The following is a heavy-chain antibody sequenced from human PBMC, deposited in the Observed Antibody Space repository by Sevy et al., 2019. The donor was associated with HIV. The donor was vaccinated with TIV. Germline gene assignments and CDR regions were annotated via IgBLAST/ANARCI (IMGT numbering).Heavy chain of an antibody. V-gene: IGHV4-4*07. CDR2: IYTTGST. Sequence: LPETLSLTCTVSGASINNYYWTWIRQPAGEGLEWIGRIYTTGSTNYNHSLKSRVTMSIVTSVNQFSLRLRSVTAADTAVYYCARGFRGCRASYYFDNWGQGTLVTVSS. D-gene: IGHD3-16*01. J-gene: IGHJ4*02. CDR1: GASINNYY. CDR3: ARGFRGCRASYYFDN.